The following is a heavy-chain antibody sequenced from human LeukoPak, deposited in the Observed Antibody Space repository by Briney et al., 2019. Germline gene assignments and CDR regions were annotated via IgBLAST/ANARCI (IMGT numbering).Heavy chain of an antibody. V-gene: IGHV1-3*01. D-gene: IGHD3-10*01. J-gene: IGHJ3*02. CDR2: INAGNGNT. Sequence: ASVKVSCKASGYTFTSYAMHWVRQAPGQRLEWMGWINAGNGNTKYSQKFQGRGTITRDTSASTAYMELSSLRSEDTAVYYCARRFYYGSGSYYHDAFDIWGQGTMVTVSS. CDR1: GYTFTSYA. CDR3: ARRFYYGSGSYYHDAFDI.